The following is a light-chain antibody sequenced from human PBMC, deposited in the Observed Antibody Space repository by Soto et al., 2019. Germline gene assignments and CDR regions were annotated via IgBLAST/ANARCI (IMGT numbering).Light chain of an antibody. CDR1: RSVDTDY. CDR3: QQYGSSGT. Sequence: IVLTQSPGSLSLSPGDSATLSCKASRSVDTDYLAWYQQRPGQAPRLLIYGASNRATGIPDGFSGSGSGTDFTLTISRLEPEDFAVYYCQQYGSSGTFGQGTKVDIK. J-gene: IGKJ1*01. V-gene: IGKV3-20*01. CDR2: GAS.